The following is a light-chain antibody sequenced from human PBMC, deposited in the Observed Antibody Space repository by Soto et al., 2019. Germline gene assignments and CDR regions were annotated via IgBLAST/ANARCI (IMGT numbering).Light chain of an antibody. CDR2: DAS. CDR3: QQRSKWPLT. J-gene: IGKJ4*01. Sequence: EIVLTQSPATLSLSPGERAILSCRGSESISSYLAWYQQRPGQAPSLLIYDASNRATGIPARFSGSGSGTDFTLTIDNLEPEDFAVYYCQQRSKWPLTFGGGTKVEI. CDR1: ESISSY. V-gene: IGKV3-11*01.